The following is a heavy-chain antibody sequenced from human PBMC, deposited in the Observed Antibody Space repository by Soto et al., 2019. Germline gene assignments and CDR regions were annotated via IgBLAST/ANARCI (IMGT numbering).Heavy chain of an antibody. CDR2: IYYTGGT. CDR3: ARVRRWFGSGASSPIFDF. Sequence: QVQLQESGPGLVRPSETLSLTCSVSGGSVRSGSYYWAWIRQPAGKALEWIGHIYYTGGTHYNPSLATRVTMSIAISIRQLSRRLESAPAPDTAVSSGARVRRWFGSGASSPIFDFLGQGALVTVSS. J-gene: IGHJ4*02. CDR1: GGSVRSGSYY. D-gene: IGHD3-10*01. V-gene: IGHV4-61*01.